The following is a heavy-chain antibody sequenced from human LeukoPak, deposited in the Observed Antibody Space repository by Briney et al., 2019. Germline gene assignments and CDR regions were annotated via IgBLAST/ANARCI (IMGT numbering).Heavy chain of an antibody. D-gene: IGHD2-2*01. V-gene: IGHV3-7*01. CDR3: ARALDSSSSRYQAFEE. Sequence: PGGSLRLSCSASGFTFSNYWMSWVRQVPGKGLEWVANIKQDESEKYYVDSVKGRFTISRDNAKSSLYLQMDSLRAEDTAVYYCARALDSSSSRYQAFEEWGQGTLVTVSS. CDR1: GFTFSNYW. J-gene: IGHJ4*02. CDR2: IKQDESEK.